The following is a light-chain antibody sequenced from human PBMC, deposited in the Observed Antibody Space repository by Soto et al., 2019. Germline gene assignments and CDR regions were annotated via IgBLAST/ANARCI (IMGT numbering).Light chain of an antibody. CDR2: KAS. CDR3: QQYDSYWT. Sequence: DIQMTQSPSTLSASVGDRVTITCRASQSISSWLAWYQQKPRKAPKLLIYKASSLESGVPSRFSGSGSGTEFTLTISSLQRDDFATYYCQQYDSYWTFGQGTKVEIK. CDR1: QSISSW. J-gene: IGKJ1*01. V-gene: IGKV1-5*03.